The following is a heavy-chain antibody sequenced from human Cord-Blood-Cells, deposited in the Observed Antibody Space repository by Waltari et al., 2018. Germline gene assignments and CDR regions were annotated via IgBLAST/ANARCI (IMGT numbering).Heavy chain of an antibody. Sequence: QVQLVESGGGVVQPGRSLRLSCAASGFTFSSYGMHWVRQAPGKGLEWVAVISYDGSKKYYADSVKCRFTISRDNTQNTLYLQMNSLRDEDTAVYYCAKTLRLQYYFDYWGQGTLVTVSS. CDR3: AKTLRLQYYFDY. CDR2: ISYDGSKK. V-gene: IGHV3-30*18. CDR1: GFTFSSYG. D-gene: IGHD4-4*01. J-gene: IGHJ4*02.